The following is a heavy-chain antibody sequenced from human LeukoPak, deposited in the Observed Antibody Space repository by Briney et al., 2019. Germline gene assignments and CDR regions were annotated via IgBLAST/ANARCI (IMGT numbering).Heavy chain of an antibody. CDR3: ARDSIVGATGFDY. D-gene: IGHD1-26*01. V-gene: IGHV3-21*01. Sequence: GGSLRLSCAASGFTFSSYSMNWVRQAPGKGLEWVSSISSSGSYIYYADSVKGRFTISRDNAKNSLYLQMNSLRAEDTAVYYCARDSIVGATGFDYWGQGTLVTVSS. CDR2: ISSSGSYI. CDR1: GFTFSSYS. J-gene: IGHJ4*02.